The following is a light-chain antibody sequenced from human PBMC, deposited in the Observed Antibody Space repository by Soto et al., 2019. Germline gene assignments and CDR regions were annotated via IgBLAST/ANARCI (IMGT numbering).Light chain of an antibody. CDR2: AAS. CDR1: QSIDNW. CDR3: QQFSSYST. V-gene: IGKV1-5*01. Sequence: DIQMTQSPSTLSASVGDRVTITGRASQSIDNWLAWYQQKPGKAPKLLIYAASTLETGVPSRFSGSGSGTEFTLTIKSLQPDDFATYYCQQFSSYSTFGQGTKVEIK. J-gene: IGKJ1*01.